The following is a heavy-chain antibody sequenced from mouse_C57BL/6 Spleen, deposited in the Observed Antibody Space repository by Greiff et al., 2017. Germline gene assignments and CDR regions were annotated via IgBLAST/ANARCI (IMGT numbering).Heavy chain of an antibody. D-gene: IGHD1-1*01. Sequence: EVHLVESGEGLVKPGGSLKLSCAASGFTFSSYAMSWVRQTPEKRLEWVAYISSGGDYIYYADTVKGRFTISRDNARNTLYLQMSSLTSEDTAMYYCTRDDGSSYYAMDYWGQGTSVTVAS. CDR2: ISSGGDYI. CDR3: TRDDGSSYYAMDY. J-gene: IGHJ4*01. CDR1: GFTFSSYA. V-gene: IGHV5-9-1*02.